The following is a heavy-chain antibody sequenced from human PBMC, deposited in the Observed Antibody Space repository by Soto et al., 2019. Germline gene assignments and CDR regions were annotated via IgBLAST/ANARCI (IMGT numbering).Heavy chain of an antibody. J-gene: IGHJ4*02. V-gene: IGHV3-23*01. CDR3: ARDRAAAGLDYFDY. CDR1: GFTISNFA. CDR2: ISGGGGT. D-gene: IGHD6-13*01. Sequence: GGSLRLSCGASGFTISNFAMTWVRQAPGKGLEWVSAISGGGGTYYADSVKGRFTISRDISKNTLYLQMNSLRAEDTAVYYCARDRAAAGLDYFDYWGQGTLVTVSS.